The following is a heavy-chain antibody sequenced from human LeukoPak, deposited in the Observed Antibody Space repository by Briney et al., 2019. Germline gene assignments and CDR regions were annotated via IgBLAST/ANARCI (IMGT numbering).Heavy chain of an antibody. J-gene: IGHJ6*02. CDR2: IIPIFGTA. D-gene: IGHD2-15*01. Sequence: ASVKVSCKASGGTFSSYAISWVRQAPGQGLEWMGGIIPIFGTANYAQKFQGRVTITADESTSTAYMELSSLRSEDTAVYYCARDPGPGSGGSCYPCYGMDVWGQGTTVTVSS. CDR1: GGTFSSYA. CDR3: ARDPGPGSGGSCYPCYGMDV. V-gene: IGHV1-69*13.